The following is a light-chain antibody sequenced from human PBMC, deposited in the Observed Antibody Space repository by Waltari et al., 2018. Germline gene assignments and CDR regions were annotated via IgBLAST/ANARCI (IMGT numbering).Light chain of an antibody. CDR1: SSDIGGPLH. Sequence: QSALTQPASVSGSPGQSIAISRTGTSSDIGGPLHSSWYQQHPGKAPKIIIYNVHNRPSGVSDRFSGSKSGNTASLTISGLQAEDEADYYCGSYRSGSTLVFGGGTRLTVL. J-gene: IGLJ2*01. V-gene: IGLV2-14*03. CDR3: GSYRSGSTLV. CDR2: NVH.